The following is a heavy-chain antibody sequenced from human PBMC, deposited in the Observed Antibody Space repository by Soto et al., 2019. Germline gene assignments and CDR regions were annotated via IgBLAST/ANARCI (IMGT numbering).Heavy chain of an antibody. D-gene: IGHD3-16*02. CDR1: GFTFSSYG. CDR3: ARVSAVGELSGTLDY. Sequence: GGSLRLSCAASGFTFSSYGMHWVRQAPGKGLEWVAVIWYDGSNKYYADSVKGRFTISRDNSKNTLYLQMNSLRAEDTAVYYCARVSAVGELSGTLDYWGQGTLVTVSS. V-gene: IGHV3-33*01. J-gene: IGHJ4*02. CDR2: IWYDGSNK.